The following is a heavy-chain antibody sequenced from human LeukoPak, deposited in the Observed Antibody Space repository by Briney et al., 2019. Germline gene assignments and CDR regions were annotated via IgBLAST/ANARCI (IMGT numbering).Heavy chain of an antibody. J-gene: IGHJ4*02. CDR3: ARDLNWETY. CDR2: IKQDGSEK. V-gene: IGHV3-7*01. Sequence: SGGSLRLSCAASGFTFSGYWMNWARQAPGKGLEWVANIKQDGSEKYYVDSVKGRFTISRDNAKNSLFLQMNSLRAEDTAVYYCARDLNWETYWGQGTLVSVSS. CDR1: GFTFSGYW. D-gene: IGHD7-27*01.